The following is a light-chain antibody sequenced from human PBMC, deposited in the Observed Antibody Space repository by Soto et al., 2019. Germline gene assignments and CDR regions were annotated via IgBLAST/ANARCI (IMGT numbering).Light chain of an antibody. CDR3: SSYTTSNTRQIV. V-gene: IGLV2-14*03. Sequence: QSALTQPASVSGSPGQSITISCTGTSSDVGGYNYVSWYQHHPGKAPKLLIYDVSNRPSGISNRFSGSKSDNTASLTISGXXXXXXXDYYCSSYTTSNTRQIVFGTGTKVTVL. CDR1: SSDVGGYNY. CDR2: DVS. J-gene: IGLJ1*01.